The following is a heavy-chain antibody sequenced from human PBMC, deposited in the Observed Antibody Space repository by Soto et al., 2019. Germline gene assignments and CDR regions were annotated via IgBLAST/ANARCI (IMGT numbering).Heavy chain of an antibody. D-gene: IGHD6-19*01. V-gene: IGHV3-23*01. CDR1: GFTFSSYA. J-gene: IGHJ2*01. CDR3: ANLPTAGWQTDWYFDL. CDR2: ISGSGGST. Sequence: EVQLLESGGGLVQPGGSLRLSCAASGFTFSSYAMSWVRQAPGKGLEWVSAISGSGGSTYYADSVKGRFTISRDNSKNTLYLQMNSRRAEDTAVYYCANLPTAGWQTDWYFDLCGRCTLVTVSS.